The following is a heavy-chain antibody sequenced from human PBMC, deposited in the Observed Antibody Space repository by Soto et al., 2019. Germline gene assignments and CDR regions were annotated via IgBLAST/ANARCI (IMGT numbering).Heavy chain of an antibody. Sequence: EVQLVQSGAEVKKPGESLKISCKGSGYSFTKYWIAWVRQMPGKGLEWMGIIYPDDSDTRYSPSFQGQVTISADKSISTAYLQWSSLKASDTAMYYCARRNHINYEETWFDSWGQGTLVTVSS. CDR1: GYSFTKYW. J-gene: IGHJ5*01. CDR3: ARRNHINYEETWFDS. V-gene: IGHV5-51*03. CDR2: IYPDDSDT. D-gene: IGHD4-4*01.